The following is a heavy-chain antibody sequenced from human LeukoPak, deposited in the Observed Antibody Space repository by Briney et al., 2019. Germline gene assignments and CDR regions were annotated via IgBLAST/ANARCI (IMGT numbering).Heavy chain of an antibody. Sequence: ASQTLSLTCAISGDSVSNTGVAWNWIRQSPSRGLEWLGRTYYRSKWYYEYALSVKSRVTINPDTSKNQFSLQLNSVTPEDTAVYYCAKGLRLENWFDPWGQGTLVTVSS. CDR2: TYYRSKWYY. CDR1: GDSVSNTGVA. V-gene: IGHV6-1*01. J-gene: IGHJ5*02. CDR3: AKGLRLENWFDP. D-gene: IGHD5-12*01.